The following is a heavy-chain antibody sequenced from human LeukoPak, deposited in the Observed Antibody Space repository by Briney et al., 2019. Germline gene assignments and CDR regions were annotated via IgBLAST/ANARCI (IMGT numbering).Heavy chain of an antibody. V-gene: IGHV3-23*01. CDR1: GFTFSTYA. D-gene: IGHD3-22*01. CDR3: AREPHNYYDSSGYYNYFDY. J-gene: IGHJ4*02. Sequence: PGGSLRLSCAASGFTFSTYAMSWVRRAPGKGLEWVSGISGTGGSAYYADSVRGRFTISRDNSKNTLYLQMNSLRAEDTAVYYCAREPHNYYDSSGYYNYFDYWGQGTLVTVSS. CDR2: ISGTGGSA.